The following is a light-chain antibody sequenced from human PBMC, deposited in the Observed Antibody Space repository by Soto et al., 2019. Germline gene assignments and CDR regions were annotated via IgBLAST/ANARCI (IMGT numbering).Light chain of an antibody. Sequence: SYELTQPPSVSVSPGQTASMTCSGDRLGAKYVCWYQQKPGQSPVLVMYDDNKRPSGIPERFSGSNSGNTATLTISGTQAVDEADYYCQAWDNSVVFGGGTKVTVL. CDR3: QAWDNSVV. V-gene: IGLV3-1*01. CDR2: DDN. J-gene: IGLJ2*01. CDR1: RLGAKY.